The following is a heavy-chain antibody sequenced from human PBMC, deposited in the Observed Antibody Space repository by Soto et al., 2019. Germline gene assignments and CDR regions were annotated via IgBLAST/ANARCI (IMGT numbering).Heavy chain of an antibody. Sequence: GASVKVSWKASGDTFTSYYRHWVRQAPGQGLEWMGIINPSGGSTSYAQKFQGRVTMTRDTSTSTVYMELSSLRSEDTAVYYCARVNWNRLFDYWGQGTLVTVSS. V-gene: IGHV1-46*01. CDR3: ARVNWNRLFDY. D-gene: IGHD1-1*01. CDR1: GDTFTSYY. J-gene: IGHJ4*02. CDR2: INPSGGST.